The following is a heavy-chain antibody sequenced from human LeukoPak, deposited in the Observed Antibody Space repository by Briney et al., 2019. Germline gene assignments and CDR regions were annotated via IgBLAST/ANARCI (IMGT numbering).Heavy chain of an antibody. D-gene: IGHD5-12*01. Sequence: PGGSLRLSCAASGFTFSSYAMSWVRQAPGKGLEWVSAISGSGGSTYYADSVKGRFTISRDNSKNTLYLQMNSLRAEDTAVYYCAKDGLTDQESGEGSSGYEYFDYWGQGTLVTVSS. J-gene: IGHJ4*02. CDR3: AKDGLTDQESGEGSSGYEYFDY. CDR2: ISGSGGST. CDR1: GFTFSSYA. V-gene: IGHV3-23*01.